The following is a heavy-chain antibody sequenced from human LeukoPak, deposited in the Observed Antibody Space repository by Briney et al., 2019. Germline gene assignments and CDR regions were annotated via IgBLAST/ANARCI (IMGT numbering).Heavy chain of an antibody. CDR3: ARGSARGWWYIDY. V-gene: IGHV4-34*01. Sequence: PSETLSLTCAVYGGSFSGYYWSWIRQPPGKGLEWIGEINHSGSTNYNPSLKSRVTISVDTSKNQFSLKLSSVTAADTAVYYCARGSARGWWYIDYWGQGTLVTVSS. CDR1: GGSFSGYY. J-gene: IGHJ4*02. CDR2: INHSGST. D-gene: IGHD2-15*01.